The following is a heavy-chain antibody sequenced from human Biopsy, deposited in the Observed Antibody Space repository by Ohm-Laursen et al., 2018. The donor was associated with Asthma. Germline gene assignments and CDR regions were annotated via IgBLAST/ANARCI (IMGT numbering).Heavy chain of an antibody. CDR3: AKRRGYSGHDNDH. D-gene: IGHD5-12*01. V-gene: IGHV3-30*18. Sequence: SLRLSCSASGFMFRSFGMHWVRQAPGKGLEWVAVISYDGNHKFYEDSVKGRFTIPRDNSKNTLYLQMNSLRTEDTAVYYCAKRRGYSGHDNDHWGQGTLVIVSS. CDR1: GFMFRSFG. J-gene: IGHJ4*02. CDR2: ISYDGNHK.